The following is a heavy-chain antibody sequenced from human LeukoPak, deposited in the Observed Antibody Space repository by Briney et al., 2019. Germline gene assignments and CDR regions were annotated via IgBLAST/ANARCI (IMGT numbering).Heavy chain of an antibody. V-gene: IGHV1-2*02. Sequence: ASVKVSCKASQYALTGHYMHWVRQAPGQGLEWMGLINPNNGDTNSAQKFQGRVTMTRDMSIDTAYMELRRLRSDDTAVYYCAREAFHFGSGSTAFDYWGQGTLVTVSS. CDR3: AREAFHFGSGSTAFDY. J-gene: IGHJ4*02. CDR1: QYALTGHY. D-gene: IGHD3-22*01. CDR2: INPNNGDT.